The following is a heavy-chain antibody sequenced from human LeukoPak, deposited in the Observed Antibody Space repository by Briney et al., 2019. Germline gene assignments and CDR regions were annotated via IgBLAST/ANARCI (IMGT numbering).Heavy chain of an antibody. V-gene: IGHV4-34*01. D-gene: IGHD3-22*01. CDR1: GGSFSGYY. CDR3: ARGKRITMIVVPKRDAFDI. Sequence: SETLSLTCAVYGGSFSGYYWSWIRQPPGKGLEWIGEINHSGSTNYNPSLKSRVTISVDTSKNQFSLKLSSVTAADTAVYYCARGKRITMIVVPKRDAFDIWGQGTMVTVSS. CDR2: INHSGST. J-gene: IGHJ3*02.